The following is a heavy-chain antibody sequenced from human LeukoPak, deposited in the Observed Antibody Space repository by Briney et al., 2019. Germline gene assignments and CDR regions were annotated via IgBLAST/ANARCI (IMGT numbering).Heavy chain of an antibody. D-gene: IGHD3-22*01. Sequence: SETLSLTCTVSGGSISSGGYYWSWIRQHPGKGLEWIGYIYYSGSTYYNPSLKSRVTISVDTSKNQFSLKLSSVTAADTAVYYCARDDSSGPRAAFDIWGQGTMVTVSS. CDR1: GGSISSGGYY. V-gene: IGHV4-31*03. CDR3: ARDDSSGPRAAFDI. J-gene: IGHJ3*02. CDR2: IYYSGST.